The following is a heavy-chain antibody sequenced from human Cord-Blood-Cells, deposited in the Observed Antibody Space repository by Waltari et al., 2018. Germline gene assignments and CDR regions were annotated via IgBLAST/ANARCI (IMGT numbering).Heavy chain of an antibody. J-gene: IGHJ6*02. Sequence: QVQLVQSGAEVKKPGASVKVSCKASGYTFTSYYMHWVRQAPGQGLEWMGIINPSGGSTSYAQKFQVRVTMTRDTSTSTVYMELSSLRSEDTAVYYCARPLGGYSNYYGMDVWGQGTTVTVSS. D-gene: IGHD7-27*01. CDR1: GYTFTSYY. CDR3: ARPLGGYSNYYGMDV. V-gene: IGHV1-46*01. CDR2: INPSGGST.